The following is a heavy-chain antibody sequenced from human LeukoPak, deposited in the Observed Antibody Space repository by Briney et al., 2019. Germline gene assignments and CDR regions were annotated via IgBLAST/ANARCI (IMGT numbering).Heavy chain of an antibody. J-gene: IGHJ4*02. D-gene: IGHD4-17*01. CDR1: GFTFSSYG. Sequence: GGSLRLSCAASGFTFSSYGMHWVRQAPGKGLEWVAFIRYDGSNKYYADSVKGRFTISRDNSKNTLYLQMNSLRAEDTAVYYCARDDLNDYGDYGAAAKPSDWGQGTLVTVSS. CDR2: IRYDGSNK. V-gene: IGHV3-30*02. CDR3: ARDDLNDYGDYGAAAKPSD.